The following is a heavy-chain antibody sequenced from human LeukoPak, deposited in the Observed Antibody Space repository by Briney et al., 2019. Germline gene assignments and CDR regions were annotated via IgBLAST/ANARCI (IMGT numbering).Heavy chain of an antibody. Sequence: GRSLRLSCAASGFTFSSYAMHWVRQAPGKGLEWVAVISYDGSNKYYADSVKGRFTISGDNSKNTLYLQMNSLRAEDTAVYYCARERKVAASRFDPWGQGTLVTVSS. J-gene: IGHJ5*02. CDR3: ARERKVAASRFDP. CDR2: ISYDGSNK. D-gene: IGHD2-15*01. CDR1: GFTFSSYA. V-gene: IGHV3-30*04.